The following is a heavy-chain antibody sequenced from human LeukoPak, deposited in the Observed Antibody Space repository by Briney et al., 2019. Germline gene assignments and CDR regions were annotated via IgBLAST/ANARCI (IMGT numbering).Heavy chain of an antibody. CDR1: GFTFSSYW. J-gene: IGHJ4*02. D-gene: IGHD3-10*01. CDR2: IKRDGSEK. CDR3: ARMYYYGSGSQFDY. V-gene: IGHV3-7*01. Sequence: GGSLRLSCAASGFTFSSYWMSWVRQAPGKGLEWVANIKRDGSEKYYVDSVKGRFTISRDNAKNSLYLQMNSLRAEDTAVYYCARMYYYGSGSQFDYWGQGTLVTVSS.